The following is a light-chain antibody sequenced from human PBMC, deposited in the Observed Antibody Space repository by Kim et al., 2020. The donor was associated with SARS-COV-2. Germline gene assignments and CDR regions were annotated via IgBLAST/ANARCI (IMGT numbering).Light chain of an antibody. CDR1: QGITTW. Sequence: DIQMTQSPSSVSASVGDRVTIACRASQGITTWLAWYQQKPGKAPKLLISGSSNLQSGVPSRFSGSGYGTDFTLTISSLQPEDFATYYCQQANSFPCTFGQGTKVDIK. J-gene: IGKJ2*02. V-gene: IGKV1-12*01. CDR3: QQANSFPCT. CDR2: GSS.